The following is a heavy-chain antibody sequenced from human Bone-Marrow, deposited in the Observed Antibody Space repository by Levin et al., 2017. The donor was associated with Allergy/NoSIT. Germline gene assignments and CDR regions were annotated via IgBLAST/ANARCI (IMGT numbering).Heavy chain of an antibody. CDR2: VFYSGTT. CDR3: ARTLGGFYDSTTHFHWFDP. CDR1: GDSIISRNYY. D-gene: IGHD2/OR15-2a*01. V-gene: IGHV4-39*07. J-gene: IGHJ5*02. Sequence: PSETLSLTCSVSGDSIISRNYYWAWIRQRPGKGLEWIGTVFYSGTTNYNPSLKSRVIMSVDTSKNQFSLKLNSVTAADTAVYFCARTLGGFYDSTTHFHWFDPWGQGTQVTVSS.